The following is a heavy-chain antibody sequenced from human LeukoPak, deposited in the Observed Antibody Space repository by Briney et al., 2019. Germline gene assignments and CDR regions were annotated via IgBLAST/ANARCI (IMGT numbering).Heavy chain of an antibody. J-gene: IGHJ4*02. CDR1: GYTFTNYW. CDR3: ARLIRGGGYCSGGSCLCYFDY. CDR2: VYPGDSDT. V-gene: IGHV5-51*01. Sequence: GESLKISCKGSGYTFTNYWIGWVRQMPGKGLEWMGIVYPGDSDTRYSPSFQGQVTISADKSITTAYLQWSSLKASDTAMYYCARLIRGGGYCSGGSCLCYFDYWGQGTLVTVSS. D-gene: IGHD2-15*01.